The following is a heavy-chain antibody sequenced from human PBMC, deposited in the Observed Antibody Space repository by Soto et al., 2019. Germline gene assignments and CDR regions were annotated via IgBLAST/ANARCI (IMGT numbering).Heavy chain of an antibody. CDR2: IYWDDDK. V-gene: IGHV2-5*02. CDR1: GFSLSTSGVG. Sequence: QITLQESGPTLVKPTQTLTLTCTFSGFSLSTSGVGVGWIRQPPGKALEWLALIYWDDDKRYSPSLKSRLTITNDTSKSQVVLTMTNMDPVDTATYYCAHRRFGEIYYGMGFWGQGSTVTVSS. D-gene: IGHD3-10*01. CDR3: AHRRFGEIYYGMGF. J-gene: IGHJ6*02.